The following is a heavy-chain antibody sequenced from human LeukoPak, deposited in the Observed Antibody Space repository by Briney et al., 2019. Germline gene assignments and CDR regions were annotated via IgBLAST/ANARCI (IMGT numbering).Heavy chain of an antibody. CDR2: ISSSGSTI. J-gene: IGHJ3*02. CDR3: ARGYHDSSGYAFDI. D-gene: IGHD3-22*01. V-gene: IGHV3-48*03. Sequence: GGSLRLSCAASGFTFSSYEMNWVRQAPGKGLEWVSYISSSGSTIYYADSVKGRFTISRDNAKNSLYLQMNSLRAEDTAVYYCARGYHDSSGYAFDIWGQGTMVTVSS. CDR1: GFTFSSYE.